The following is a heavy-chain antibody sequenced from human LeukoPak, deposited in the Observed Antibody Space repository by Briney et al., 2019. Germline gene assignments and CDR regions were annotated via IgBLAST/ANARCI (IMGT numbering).Heavy chain of an antibody. CDR2: INPNSGGT. D-gene: IGHD3-22*01. J-gene: IGHJ4*02. V-gene: IGHV1-2*02. Sequence: ASVKVSCKASGYTFTGYYMHWVRQAPGQGLEWMGWINPNSGGTNYAQKFQGRVTMTRDTSISTAYMELSRLRSDDTAVYYCARVWAYYYDSSGYSRDGDYFDYWGQGTLVTVSS. CDR1: GYTFTGYY. CDR3: ARVWAYYYDSSGYSRDGDYFDY.